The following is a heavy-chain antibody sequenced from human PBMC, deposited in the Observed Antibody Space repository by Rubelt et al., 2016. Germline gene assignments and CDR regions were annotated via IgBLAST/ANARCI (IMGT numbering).Heavy chain of an antibody. V-gene: IGHV4-34*01. J-gene: IGHJ4*02. Sequence: QVQLQQWGAGLLKPSETLSLTCAVYGGSFSGYYWSWIRQPPGKGLEWIGEINHSGSTNYNPSLKSRCTISVDTSKNQFSLKLSSVTAADTAVYYCARLAVVPAATPFDYWGQGTLVTVSS. CDR1: GGSFSGYY. CDR3: ARLAVVPAATPFDY. D-gene: IGHD2-2*01. CDR2: INHSGST.